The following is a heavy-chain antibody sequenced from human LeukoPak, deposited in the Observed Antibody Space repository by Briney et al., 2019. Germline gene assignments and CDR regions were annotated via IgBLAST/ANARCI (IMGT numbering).Heavy chain of an antibody. CDR1: GFTFSSYW. V-gene: IGHV3-7*01. J-gene: IGHJ6*03. CDR3: ARGREYDYVWGSYDYYYMDV. D-gene: IGHD3-16*01. Sequence: GGSLRLSCAASGFTFSSYWMSWVRQAPGKGLEWVANIKQDGSEKNYVDSVKGRFTISRDNAKNSLYLQMNSLRAEDTAVYYCARGREYDYVWGSYDYYYMDVWGKGTTVTVSS. CDR2: IKQDGSEK.